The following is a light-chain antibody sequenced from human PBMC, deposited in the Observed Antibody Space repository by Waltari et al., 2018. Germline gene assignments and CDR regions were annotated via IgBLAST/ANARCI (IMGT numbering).Light chain of an antibody. CDR3: QKYNSAPRT. CDR1: QAITND. V-gene: IGKV1-27*01. J-gene: IGKJ1*01. CDR2: AAS. Sequence: DIQMTQSQSSLSASVGDRITITFRASQAITNDLAWYQQKPGKVPNLLIYAASTLQSGVPSRFSGSRSGTDFTLIISSLQPEDVATYYCQKYNSAPRTFGQGTKVEIK.